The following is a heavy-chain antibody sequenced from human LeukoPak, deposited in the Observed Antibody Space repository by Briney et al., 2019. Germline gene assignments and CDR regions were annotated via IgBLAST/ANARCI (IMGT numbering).Heavy chain of an antibody. Sequence: GGSLRLACAASGFTFSSYEMNWVRQAPGKGLEWVSYISSSGSTIYYADSVKGRFTISRDNAKNSLYLQMNSLRAEDTAVYYCARDRSSGWRSYYMDVWGKGTTVTISS. V-gene: IGHV3-48*03. D-gene: IGHD6-19*01. J-gene: IGHJ6*03. CDR2: ISSSGSTI. CDR3: ARDRSSGWRSYYMDV. CDR1: GFTFSSYE.